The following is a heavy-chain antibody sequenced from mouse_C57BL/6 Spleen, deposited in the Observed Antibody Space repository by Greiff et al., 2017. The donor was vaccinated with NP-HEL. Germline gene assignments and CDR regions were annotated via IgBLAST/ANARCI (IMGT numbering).Heavy chain of an antibody. D-gene: IGHD4-1*01. CDR1: GYTFTSYW. V-gene: IGHV1-50*01. J-gene: IGHJ2*01. CDR2: IDPSDSYT. Sequence: VQLQQSGAELVKPGASVKLSCKASGYTFTSYWMQWVKQRPGQGLEWIGEIDPSDSYTNYNQKFKGKATLTVDTSSSTAYMQLSSLTSEDSAVYYCARRGAGTDFDYWGQGTTLTVSS. CDR3: ARRGAGTDFDY.